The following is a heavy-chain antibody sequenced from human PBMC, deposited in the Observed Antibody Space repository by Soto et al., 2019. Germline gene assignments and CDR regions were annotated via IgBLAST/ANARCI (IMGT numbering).Heavy chain of an antibody. CDR2: ISSGSSTI. J-gene: IGHJ6*02. V-gene: IGHV3-48*02. Sequence: EVQLVESGGGLVQPGGSLRLSCAASGFTFSPYSMNWVRQASGKGLEWVSYISSGSSTIYYADSVKGRFTISRDNAKNSLYLHMNSLGDEDTAVYYCARARTNGVYCGMDVWGQGTTVTVSS. CDR1: GFTFSPYS. CDR3: ARARTNGVYCGMDV. D-gene: IGHD2-8*01.